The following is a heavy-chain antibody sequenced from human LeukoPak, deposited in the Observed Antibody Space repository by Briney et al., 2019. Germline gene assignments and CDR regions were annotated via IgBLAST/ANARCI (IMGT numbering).Heavy chain of an antibody. D-gene: IGHD6-6*01. V-gene: IGHV4-38-2*02. CDR3: AREYSSPSRAFDI. J-gene: IGHJ3*02. Sequence: SETLSLTCAVSGYSISSGYYWGWIRQPPGKGLEWIGSIYHNGNTYYNPSLKSRVTISVDTSKNQFSLKLSSVTAADTAVSYCAREYSSPSRAFDIWGQGTMVTVSS. CDR2: IYHNGNT. CDR1: GYSISSGYY.